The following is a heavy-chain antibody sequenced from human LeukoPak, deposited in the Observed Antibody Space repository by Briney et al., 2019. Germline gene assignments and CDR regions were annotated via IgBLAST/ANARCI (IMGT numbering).Heavy chain of an antibody. J-gene: IGHJ4*02. CDR1: GYTFTSYS. Sequence: GASVKVSCKASGYTFTSYSISWVRQAPGQGLEWMGWISAYNGNTNYAQKLQGRVTMTTDTSTSTAYMELRSLRSDDTAVYYCARLIRGYSYGYLGTIDYWGQGTLVTVSS. CDR3: ARLIRGYSYGYLGTIDY. V-gene: IGHV1-18*01. CDR2: ISAYNGNT. D-gene: IGHD5-18*01.